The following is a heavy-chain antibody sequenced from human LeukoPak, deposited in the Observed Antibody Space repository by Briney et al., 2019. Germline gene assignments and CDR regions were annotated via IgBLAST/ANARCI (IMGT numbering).Heavy chain of an antibody. V-gene: IGHV3-23*01. CDR2: ITGSGGST. CDR3: AKGFDYSGAWGRRFDS. CDR1: GFTFSSYA. Sequence: PGGSLRLSCAASGFTFSSYAMSWVRQAPGKGLEWVSAITGSGGSTYYADSVKGRFTISRDNSKSTLYLQMNRLRAEDTAVYYCAKGFDYSGAWGRRFDSWGQGILVTVSP. J-gene: IGHJ4*02. D-gene: IGHD4-11*01.